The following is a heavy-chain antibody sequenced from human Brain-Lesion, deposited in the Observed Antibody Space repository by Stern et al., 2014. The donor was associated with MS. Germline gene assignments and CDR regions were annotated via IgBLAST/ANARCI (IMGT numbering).Heavy chain of an antibody. Sequence: QVQLVQSGAEVKKPGASVKVSCKTSGYIFTGYYIHWVRQAPGQGREGMAWIKPNTGGTKYAQKVKRRVTMSRDTSISTAYVELSSLTSDDTAVYYCARDQRGITIFGVVTDYYYLGMDVWGQGTTVTVSS. CDR2: IKPNTGGT. V-gene: IGHV1-2*02. J-gene: IGHJ6*02. D-gene: IGHD3-3*01. CDR3: ARDQRGITIFGVVTDYYYLGMDV. CDR1: GYIFTGYY.